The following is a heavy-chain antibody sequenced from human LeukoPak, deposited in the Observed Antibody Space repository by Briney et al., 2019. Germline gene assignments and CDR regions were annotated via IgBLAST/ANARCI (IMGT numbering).Heavy chain of an antibody. CDR3: ARAEYSGYDLAYFDY. D-gene: IGHD5-12*01. CDR1: GFTFSSYW. J-gene: IGHJ4*02. Sequence: GGSLRLSCAASGFTFSSYWMNWARQAPGKGLEWVASINHNGNVNYYVDSVKGRFTISRDNAKNSLYLQMNSLRAEDTAVYYCARAEYSGYDLAYFDYWGQGTLVTVSS. CDR2: INHNGNVN. V-gene: IGHV3-7*01.